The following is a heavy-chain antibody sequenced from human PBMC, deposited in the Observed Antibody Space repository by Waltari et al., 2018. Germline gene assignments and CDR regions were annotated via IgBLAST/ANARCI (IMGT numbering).Heavy chain of an antibody. V-gene: IGHV4-31*03. J-gene: IGHJ6*03. CDR1: GGSISSGGYY. CDR3: ARAREMATPYYMDV. CDR2: IYYSGST. D-gene: IGHD5-12*01. Sequence: QVQLQESGPGLVKPSQTLSLTCTVSGGSISSGGYYWSWIRQHPGKGLEWIGYIYYSGSTYYNPSLESRVTISVDTSKNQFSLKLSSVTAADTAVYYCARAREMATPYYMDVWGKGTTVTVSS.